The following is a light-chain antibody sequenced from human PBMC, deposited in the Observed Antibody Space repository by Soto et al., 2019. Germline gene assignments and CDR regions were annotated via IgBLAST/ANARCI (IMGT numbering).Light chain of an antibody. CDR2: GAS. V-gene: IGKV3-15*01. CDR3: QQYNNCPPIT. Sequence: ILLPHTPATLSVSPGERATLSCSASQSVSSNLAWYQQKPGQAPRLLIYGASTSATGIPARFSGSGSGTEFTLTISSLQSEDFAVYYCQQYNNCPPITFGQGTRLEIK. CDR1: QSVSSN. J-gene: IGKJ5*01.